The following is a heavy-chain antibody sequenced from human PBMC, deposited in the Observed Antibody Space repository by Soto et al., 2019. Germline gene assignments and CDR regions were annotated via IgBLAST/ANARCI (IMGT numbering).Heavy chain of an antibody. CDR1: GFNFGPFW. Sequence: GGSLRLSCAASGFNFGPFWMHWVRQAPGKGLVWVSHINSDGTTIVYADSVKGRFTNSRDNAKNTLYLQMNSLRVEDTAVYFCVRDRGYPDSFDIWGPGTLVTVSS. D-gene: IGHD3-10*01. CDR2: INSDGTTI. V-gene: IGHV3-74*01. CDR3: VRDRGYPDSFDI. J-gene: IGHJ3*02.